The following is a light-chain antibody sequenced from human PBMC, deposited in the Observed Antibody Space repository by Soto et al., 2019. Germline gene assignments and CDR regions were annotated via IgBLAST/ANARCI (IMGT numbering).Light chain of an antibody. CDR1: QTVDSNY. CDR2: GAS. Sequence: IVLAQSPGTLSLSPGERATLSCRASQTVDSNYLAWYHQRPGQAPRLLIYGASTRAAGVPDRFSGSGSGTADTLTISRREPEDSGMFYCHHYSRSLWTCGQETNAEI. CDR3: HHYSRSLWT. V-gene: IGKV3-20*01. J-gene: IGKJ1*01.